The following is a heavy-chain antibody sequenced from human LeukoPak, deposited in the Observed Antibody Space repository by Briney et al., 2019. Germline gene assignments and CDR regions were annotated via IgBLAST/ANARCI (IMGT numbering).Heavy chain of an antibody. Sequence: GGSLRLSCTASGFTFGDYAMSWFRQAPGKGLEWVGFIISKAYGGTTEYAASVKGRFTISRDDSKSIAYLQMNSLKTEDTAVYYCTRGAYSSGWYRAFDIWGQGTMVTVSS. J-gene: IGHJ3*02. D-gene: IGHD6-19*01. CDR3: TRGAYSSGWYRAFDI. V-gene: IGHV3-49*03. CDR2: IISKAYGGTT. CDR1: GFTFGDYA.